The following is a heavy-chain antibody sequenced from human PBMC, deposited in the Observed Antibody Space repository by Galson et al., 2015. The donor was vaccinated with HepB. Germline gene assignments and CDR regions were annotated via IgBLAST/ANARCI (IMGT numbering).Heavy chain of an antibody. CDR3: AKDSLEWLPPTGGADY. J-gene: IGHJ4*02. D-gene: IGHD3-3*01. Sequence: SLRLSCAASGFTFSSYGMHWVRQAPGKGLEWVAVISYDGSNKYYADSVKGRFTISRDNSKNTLYLQMNSLRAEDTAVYYCAKDSLEWLPPTGGADYWGQGTLVTVSS. V-gene: IGHV3-30*18. CDR1: GFTFSSYG. CDR2: ISYDGSNK.